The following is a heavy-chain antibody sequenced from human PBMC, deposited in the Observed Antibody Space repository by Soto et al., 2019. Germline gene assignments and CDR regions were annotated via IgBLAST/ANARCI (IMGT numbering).Heavy chain of an antibody. CDR2: TYYRSKWYN. CDR1: GDSVSSNSAA. D-gene: IGHD6-13*01. Sequence: SQTLSLTCAISGDSVSSNSAAWNWIRQSPSRGLEWLGRTYYRSKWYNDYAVSVKSRITINPDTSKNQFSLQLNSVTPEDTAVYYCARETHSSSLKTNWFDPWGQGTLVTVSS. CDR3: ARETHSSSLKTNWFDP. J-gene: IGHJ5*02. V-gene: IGHV6-1*01.